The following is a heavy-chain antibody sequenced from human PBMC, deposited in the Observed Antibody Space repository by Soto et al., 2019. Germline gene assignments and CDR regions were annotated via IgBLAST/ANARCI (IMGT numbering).Heavy chain of an antibody. D-gene: IGHD6-13*01. CDR3: ARFLPLAAAGTLRGYYFDY. CDR1: GGSFSGYY. V-gene: IGHV4-34*01. Sequence: PSETLSLTCAVYGGSFSGYYWSWIRQPPGKGLEWIGEINHSGSTNYNPSLKSRVTISVDTSKNQFSLKLSSVTAADTAVYYCARFLPLAAAGTLRGYYFDYWGQGTLVTVSS. CDR2: INHSGST. J-gene: IGHJ4*02.